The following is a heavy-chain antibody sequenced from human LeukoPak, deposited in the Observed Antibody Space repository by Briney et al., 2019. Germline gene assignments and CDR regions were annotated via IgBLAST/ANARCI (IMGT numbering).Heavy chain of an antibody. J-gene: IGHJ4*02. CDR3: ARRPTGCSGGSCSVYFDI. D-gene: IGHD2-15*01. CDR1: GFTVSTNY. V-gene: IGHV3-53*01. Sequence: GGSLTLSCAASGFTVSTNYMSWVRQAPGKGLEWITVIYSGGNTYYADSVKGRFTLSRDNSRNTLYLQMNSVRAEDTAVYYCARRPTGCSGGSCSVYFDIWGLGTLVTVSS. CDR2: IYSGGNT.